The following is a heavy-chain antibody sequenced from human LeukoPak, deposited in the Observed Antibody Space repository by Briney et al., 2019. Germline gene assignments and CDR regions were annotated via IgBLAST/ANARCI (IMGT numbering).Heavy chain of an antibody. Sequence: GGSLRLSCAASGFTFSSYEMNWVRQAPGKGLEWVSYISSSGSTIYYADSVKGRFTISRDNAKNSLYLQMNSLRAEDTAVYYCARDQGRDAFDIWGQGTMVTVSS. CDR2: ISSSGSTI. J-gene: IGHJ3*02. V-gene: IGHV3-48*03. CDR3: ARDQGRDAFDI. CDR1: GFTFSSYE.